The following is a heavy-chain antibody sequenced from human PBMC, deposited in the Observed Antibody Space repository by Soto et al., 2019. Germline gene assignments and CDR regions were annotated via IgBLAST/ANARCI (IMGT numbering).Heavy chain of an antibody. J-gene: IGHJ4*02. CDR3: AKDGDDLTRITMIVVEPIFYFDY. D-gene: IGHD3-22*01. CDR2: ISGSGGST. V-gene: IGHV3-23*01. CDR1: GFTFSSYA. Sequence: PGGSLRLSCAASGFTFSSYAMSWVRQAPGKGLEWVSAISGSGGSTYYADSVKGRFTISRDNSKNTLYLQMNSLRAEDTAVYYCAKDGDDLTRITMIVVEPIFYFDYWGQGTLVTVSS.